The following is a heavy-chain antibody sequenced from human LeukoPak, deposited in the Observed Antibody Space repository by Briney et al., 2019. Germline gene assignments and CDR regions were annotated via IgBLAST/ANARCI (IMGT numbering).Heavy chain of an antibody. CDR1: GFTFDDYA. J-gene: IGHJ4*02. D-gene: IGHD6-19*01. CDR2: LSGSGTNT. Sequence: PGRSLRLSCAASGFTFDDYAMHWVRQAPGKGLEWVSALSGSGTNTYYADSVKGRFTISRDNSKNTLFLQMNSLRDEDTAVYYCAKGPLIEVAGTTWDYWGQGTLVTVSS. CDR3: AKGPLIEVAGTTWDY. V-gene: IGHV3-23*01.